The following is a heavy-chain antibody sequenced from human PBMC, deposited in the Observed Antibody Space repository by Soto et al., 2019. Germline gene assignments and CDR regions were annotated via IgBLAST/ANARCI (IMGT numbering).Heavy chain of an antibody. Sequence: GGSLRLSCAASGFTFSSYSMNWVRQAPGKGLEWVSSISSSSYIYYADSVKGRFTISRDNAKNSLYLQMNSLRAEDTAVYYCARLGRYCSGGSCYSVLAFDIWGQGTMVTVSS. J-gene: IGHJ3*02. V-gene: IGHV3-21*01. CDR2: ISSSSYI. D-gene: IGHD2-15*01. CDR3: ARLGRYCSGGSCYSVLAFDI. CDR1: GFTFSSYS.